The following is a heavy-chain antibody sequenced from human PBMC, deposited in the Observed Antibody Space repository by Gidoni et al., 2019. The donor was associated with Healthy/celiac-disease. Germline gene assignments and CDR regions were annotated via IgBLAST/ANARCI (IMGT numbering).Heavy chain of an antibody. D-gene: IGHD3-16*01. CDR2: IIPIFCPS. CDR1: GGSFSSYA. CDR3: AREGGYYYYGMDV. V-gene: IGHV1-69*01. J-gene: IGHJ6*02. Sequence: QAQLVQSGAEVEKPGSSAKVSCKATGGSFSSYAISVVRQAPGQGLEWMVGIIPIFCPSSYAQKFQGSVTITADESTSTASMELSSLRSEDTAVYYCAREGGYYYYGMDVWGQGTTVTVSS.